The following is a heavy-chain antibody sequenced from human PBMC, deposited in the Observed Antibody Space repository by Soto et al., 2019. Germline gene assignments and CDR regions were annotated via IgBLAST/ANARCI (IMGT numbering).Heavy chain of an antibody. D-gene: IGHD3-22*01. CDR2: IIPIFGTA. J-gene: IGHJ3*02. CDR3: ARTHYYYDSSGTSHGAFDI. CDR1: GYTFTSYD. V-gene: IGHV1-69*13. Sequence: SVKVSCKTSGYTFTSYDINWVRQATGQGLEWMGGIIPIFGTANYAQKFQGRVTITADESTSTAYMELSSLRSEDTAVYYCARTHYYYDSSGTSHGAFDIWGQGTMVTVSS.